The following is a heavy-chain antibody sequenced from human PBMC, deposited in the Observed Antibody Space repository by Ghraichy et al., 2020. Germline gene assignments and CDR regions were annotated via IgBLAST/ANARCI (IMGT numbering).Heavy chain of an antibody. CDR3: VAAAGNYYYYYMDV. D-gene: IGHD6-13*01. J-gene: IGHJ6*03. CDR1: GFTFSSYA. Sequence: GESLNISCAASGFTFSSYAMSWVRQAPGKGLEWVSAISGSGGSTYYADSVKGRFTISRDNSKNTLYLQMNSLRAEDTAVYYCVAAAGNYYYYYMDVWGKGTTVTVSS. CDR2: ISGSGGST. V-gene: IGHV3-23*01.